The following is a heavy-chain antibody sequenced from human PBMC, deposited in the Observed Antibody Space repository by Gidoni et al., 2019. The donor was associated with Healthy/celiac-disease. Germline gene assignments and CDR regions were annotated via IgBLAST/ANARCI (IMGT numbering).Heavy chain of an antibody. CDR2: IFSNDEK. V-gene: IGHV2-26*01. CDR1: GFSLSNARMG. J-gene: IGHJ5*02. Sequence: QVTLKESGPVLVKPTETLTLTCTVSGFSLSNARMGVSWIRQPPGKALEWLAHIFSNDEKSYSTSLKSRLPISKDTSKSQVVLTMTNMDPVDTATYYCARIRRQLVPSAGNNWFDPWGQGTLVTVSS. CDR3: ARIRRQLVPSAGNNWFDP. D-gene: IGHD6-6*01.